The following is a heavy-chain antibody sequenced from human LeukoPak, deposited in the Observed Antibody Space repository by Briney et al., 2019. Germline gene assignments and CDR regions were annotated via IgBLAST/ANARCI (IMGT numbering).Heavy chain of an antibody. V-gene: IGHV4-39*01. CDR2: IYSSGST. CDR1: GASISGSGYY. Sequence: AETLSLTCTVSGASISGSGYYWGWIRQPPGKGLEWIGSIYSSGSTYYNASLQSRVTISIETSKNQISLWLNSVTAADTAMYYCAKSGGYGLIDYWGQGTLVTVSS. J-gene: IGHJ4*02. D-gene: IGHD1-26*01. CDR3: AKSGGYGLIDY.